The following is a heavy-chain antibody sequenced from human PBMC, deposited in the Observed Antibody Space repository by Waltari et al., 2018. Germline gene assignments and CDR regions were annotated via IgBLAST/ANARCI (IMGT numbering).Heavy chain of an antibody. CDR2: IKQDGSEK. J-gene: IGHJ4*02. V-gene: IGHV3-7*04. D-gene: IGHD2-15*01. CDR1: GFTFSSYW. Sequence: EVQLVESGGGLVQPGGSLRLSCAASGFTFSSYWMSWVRQAPGKGLEWVANIKQDGSEKYYVDSVKGRFTIARDNAKNSLYLQMNSLRAEDTAVYYCARGIVVAVAALSFDYWGQGTLVTVSS. CDR3: ARGIVVAVAALSFDY.